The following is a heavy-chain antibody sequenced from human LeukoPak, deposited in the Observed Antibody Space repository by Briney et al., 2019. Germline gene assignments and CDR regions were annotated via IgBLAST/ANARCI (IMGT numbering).Heavy chain of an antibody. D-gene: IGHD3-22*01. CDR1: GGSIRSSYYY. V-gene: IGHV4-31*03. Sequence: SETLSLTCTVSGGSIRSSYYYWSWIRQHPGKGLEWIGYIYYSGSTYYNPSLKSRVTISVDTSKNQFSLKLSSVTAADTAVYYCARVLRSSGSPDYWGQGTLVTVSS. CDR2: IYYSGST. CDR3: ARVLRSSGSPDY. J-gene: IGHJ4*02.